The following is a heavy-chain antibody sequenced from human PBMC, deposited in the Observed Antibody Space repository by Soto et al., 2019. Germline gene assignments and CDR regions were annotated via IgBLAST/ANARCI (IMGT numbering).Heavy chain of an antibody. CDR1: GFTFSSYI. D-gene: IGHD6-13*01. CDR2: ISSNSAYI. CDR3: TRDASRDSSARGWFDP. J-gene: IGHJ5*02. Sequence: GGSLRLSCAASGFTFSSYIMNWVRQSPGKGLEWVSSISSNSAYIYYTDALRGRFTISRDNAKNSLHLQMNSLRAEDTAVYYCTRDASRDSSARGWFDPWGPGTLVTVSS. V-gene: IGHV3-21*01.